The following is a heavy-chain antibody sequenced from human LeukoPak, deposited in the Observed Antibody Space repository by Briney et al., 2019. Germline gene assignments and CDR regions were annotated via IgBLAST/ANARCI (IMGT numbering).Heavy chain of an antibody. D-gene: IGHD1-1*01. CDR2: IKQDGSET. V-gene: IGHV3-7*03. CDR3: TRGRRRDPTGSSYYYGMDV. CDR1: AFTFSRYW. J-gene: IGHJ6*02. Sequence: GGSLRLSCAASAFTFSRYWMGWVRQAPGKGLEWVANIKQDGSETYYVDSVKGRFTISSDNAKNSLHLQMNSLRAEDTAVYYCTRGRRRDPTGSSYYYGMDVWGQGTTVAVTS.